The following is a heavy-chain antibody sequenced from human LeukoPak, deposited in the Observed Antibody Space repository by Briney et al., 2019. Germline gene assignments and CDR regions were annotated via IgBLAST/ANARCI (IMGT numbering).Heavy chain of an antibody. D-gene: IGHD3-22*01. CDR3: AKNSESSRSFWYFEV. J-gene: IGHJ2*01. CDR2: ISAYNSNT. Sequence: GASVRLSCAASGYTFSSYGMSWVRQAPGQGLEWMAWISAYNSNTNYAQKRQGRVTMTTDTSTITAYMELRSLRAEDTAVYYCAKNSESSRSFWYFEVWGRGTLVTVSS. V-gene: IGHV1-18*01. CDR1: GYTFSSYG.